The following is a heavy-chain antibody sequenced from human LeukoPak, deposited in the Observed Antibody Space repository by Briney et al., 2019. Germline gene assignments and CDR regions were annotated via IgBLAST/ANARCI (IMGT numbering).Heavy chain of an antibody. D-gene: IGHD3-10*01. CDR2: IYYSGST. Sequence: PSETLSLTCTVSGGSISSYYWSWIRQPPGKGLEWIGYIYYSGSTNYNPSLKSRVTISVDTSKNQFSLKLSSVTAADTAVYYCARQRLSTMVRGVTTSYYYYGMDVWGQGTTVTVSS. J-gene: IGHJ6*02. CDR1: GGSISSYY. V-gene: IGHV4-59*08. CDR3: ARQRLSTMVRGVTTSYYYYGMDV.